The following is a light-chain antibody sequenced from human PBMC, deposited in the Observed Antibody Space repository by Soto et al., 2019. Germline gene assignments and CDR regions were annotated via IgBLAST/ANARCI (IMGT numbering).Light chain of an antibody. CDR1: QSLSSW. V-gene: IGKV1-5*03. CDR2: KAS. J-gene: IGKJ1*01. Sequence: DIQMTQSPSTLSASVGVRVTITCRASQSLSSWLAWYQQKPGKAPKLLIYKASSLESGVPSRFSGSGSGTEFTLTISSLQPDDFATYYCQQYNSYSRTFGQGTKVEIK. CDR3: QQYNSYSRT.